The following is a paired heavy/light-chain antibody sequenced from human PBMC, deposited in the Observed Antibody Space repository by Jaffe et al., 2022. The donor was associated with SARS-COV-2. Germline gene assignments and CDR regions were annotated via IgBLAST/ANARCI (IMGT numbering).Light chain of an antibody. CDR2: DVS. J-gene: IGLJ1*01. V-gene: IGLV2-11*01. CDR3: CSYAGSYV. CDR1: SSDVGGYNY. Sequence: QSALTQPRSVSGSPGQSVTISCTGTSSDVGGYNYVSWYQQHPGKAPKLMIYDVSKRPSGVPDRFSGSKSGNTASLTISGLQAEDEADYYCCSYAGSYVFGTGTKVTVL.
Heavy chain of an antibody. Sequence: EVQLVESGGGLVQPGGSLRLSCAASGFTVSSNYMSWVRQAPGKGLEWVSVIYSGGSTYYADSVKGRFTISRDNSKNTLYLQMNSLRAEDTAVYYCALLWIQLWGTDAFDIWGQGTMVTVSS. V-gene: IGHV3-66*02. CDR2: IYSGGST. CDR1: GFTVSSNY. D-gene: IGHD5-18*01. CDR3: ALLWIQLWGTDAFDI. J-gene: IGHJ3*02.